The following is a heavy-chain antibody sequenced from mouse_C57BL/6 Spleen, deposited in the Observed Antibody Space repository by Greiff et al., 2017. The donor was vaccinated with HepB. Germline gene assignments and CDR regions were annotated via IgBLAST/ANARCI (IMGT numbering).Heavy chain of an antibody. Sequence: QVQLQQPGAELVKPGASVKMSCKASGYTFTSYWITWVKQRPGQGLEWIGDIYPGSGSTNYNEKFKSKATLTVDTSSSTAYMQLSSLTSEDSAVYYCARTVVATRAWFAYWGQGTLVTVSA. CDR2: IYPGSGST. V-gene: IGHV1-55*01. J-gene: IGHJ3*01. CDR1: GYTFTSYW. CDR3: ARTVVATRAWFAY. D-gene: IGHD1-1*01.